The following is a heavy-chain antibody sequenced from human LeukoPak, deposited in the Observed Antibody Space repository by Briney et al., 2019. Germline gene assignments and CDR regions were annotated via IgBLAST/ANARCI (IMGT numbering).Heavy chain of an antibody. CDR2: ITYDGSNK. Sequence: GRSLRLFCAASGFTFSSYVMHWVRQAPGKGLEWVALITYDGSNKYYADSVKGRFTISRDNSKNTLDLQMNTLRAEDTAVYYCVRGSVTYSGGYFQHWGQGTLVTVSS. CDR1: GFTFSSYV. V-gene: IGHV3-30-3*01. CDR3: VRGSVTYSGGYFQH. D-gene: IGHD1-26*01. J-gene: IGHJ1*01.